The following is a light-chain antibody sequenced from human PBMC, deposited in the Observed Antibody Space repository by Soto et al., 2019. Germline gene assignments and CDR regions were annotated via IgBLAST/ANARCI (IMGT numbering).Light chain of an antibody. V-gene: IGLV3-21*02. CDR3: LVWDSSSYHLVI. CDR2: DDS. Sequence: SYELTQPPSVSVAPGQTARITCGGNNIGSKSVHWYQQKPGQAPVLGVYDDSDRPSGIPERFSGSNSGNTASLTITRVEAGDEAYYYCLVWDSSSYHLVILGGGTKVTVL. J-gene: IGLJ2*01. CDR1: NIGSKS.